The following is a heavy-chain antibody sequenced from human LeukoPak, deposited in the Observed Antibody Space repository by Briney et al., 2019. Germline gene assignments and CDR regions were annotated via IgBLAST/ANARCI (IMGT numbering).Heavy chain of an antibody. D-gene: IGHD5-24*01. CDR2: IYYSGST. CDR1: GGSISRYY. Sequence: SETLSLTCTVSGGSISRYYWSWIRQSPGKGLEWIGYIYYSGSTKYNPALKSRATISLDTSKNQLSLKLSSVTAADTAVYYCARGWLQLNYWGQGTLVTVSS. CDR3: ARGWLQLNY. J-gene: IGHJ4*02. V-gene: IGHV4-59*01.